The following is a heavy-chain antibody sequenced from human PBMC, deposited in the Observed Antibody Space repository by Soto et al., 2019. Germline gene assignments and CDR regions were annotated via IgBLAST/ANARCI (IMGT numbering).Heavy chain of an antibody. V-gene: IGHV3-21*04. CDR2: ISGSSRRI. CDR1: GFTFSAYS. Sequence: GGSLRLSCAVSGFTFSAYSMNWVRQAPGKGLEWVSAISGSSRRIDYAESVKGRFTISRDNAKNSLLLQMNSLRAEDTALYYCAKAGYYGSGSYHFDYWGQGTLVTVSS. CDR3: AKAGYYGSGSYHFDY. D-gene: IGHD3-10*01. J-gene: IGHJ4*02.